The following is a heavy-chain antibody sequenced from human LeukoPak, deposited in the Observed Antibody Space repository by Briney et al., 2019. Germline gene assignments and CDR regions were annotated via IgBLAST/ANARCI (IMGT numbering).Heavy chain of an antibody. J-gene: IGHJ4*02. D-gene: IGHD5-18*01. CDR1: GFTFSSYG. CDR3: AKDLYSYGPDY. CDR2: ISYDGSNK. Sequence: GGSLRLSCAASGFTFSSYGMHWVRQAPGKGLEWVAVISYDGSNKYYADSAKGRFTISRDNSKNTLYLQMNSLRAEDTAVYYCAKDLYSYGPDYWGQGTLVTVSS. V-gene: IGHV3-30*18.